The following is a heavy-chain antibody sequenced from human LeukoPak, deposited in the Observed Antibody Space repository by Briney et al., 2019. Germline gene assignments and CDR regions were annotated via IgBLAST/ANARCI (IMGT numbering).Heavy chain of an antibody. Sequence: WASVKVSCKASGGTFSSYAISWVRQAPGEGLEWMGGIIPIFGTANYAQKFQGRVTITADESTSTAYMELSSLRSEDTAVYYCARDFGGHSGVGGYDPYMDVWGKGTTVTVSS. V-gene: IGHV1-69*13. CDR1: GGTFSSYA. D-gene: IGHD5-12*01. CDR2: IIPIFGTA. CDR3: ARDFGGHSGVGGYDPYMDV. J-gene: IGHJ6*03.